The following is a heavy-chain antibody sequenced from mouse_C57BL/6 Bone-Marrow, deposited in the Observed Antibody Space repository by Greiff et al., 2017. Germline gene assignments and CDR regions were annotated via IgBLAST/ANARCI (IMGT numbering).Heavy chain of an antibody. Sequence: QVQLKQSGAELARPGASVKMSCKASGYTFTSYSMHWVKQRPGQGLEWIGYINPSSGYTKYNQKFKDKATLTADKSSSTAYMLLSSLTSEDSAVSFCSRNGYPYWYFDVWGTGTSVTVSS. CDR2: INPSSGYT. CDR3: SRNGYPYWYFDV. J-gene: IGHJ1*03. CDR1: GYTFTSYS. V-gene: IGHV1-4*01. D-gene: IGHD2-2*01.